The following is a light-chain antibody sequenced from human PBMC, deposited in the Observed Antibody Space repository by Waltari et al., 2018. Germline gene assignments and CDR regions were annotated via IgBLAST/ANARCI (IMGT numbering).Light chain of an antibody. Sequence: DIQMTQSPSSLSASVGDRVTITCRASQSISSYLNWYPQKPGKAPKLLIYAASSLQSGVPSRFSGSGSGTDFTLTINSLQPEDFATYYCQQSSSTPPFTFGPGTKVDIK. CDR2: AAS. V-gene: IGKV1-39*01. J-gene: IGKJ3*01. CDR1: QSISSY. CDR3: QQSSSTPPFT.